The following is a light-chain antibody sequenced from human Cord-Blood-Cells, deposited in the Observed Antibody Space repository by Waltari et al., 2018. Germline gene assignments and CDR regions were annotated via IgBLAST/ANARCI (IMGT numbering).Light chain of an antibody. J-gene: IGKJ3*01. V-gene: IGKV4-1*01. CDR3: QRYYSTPF. CDR2: WAS. Sequence: DIVMTQSPDSLAVSLGERATINCKSSQSVLYSSNNKNDLAWYQQKPGQPPKLLIYWASTRESGVPGRFSGSGSGTDFTLTISSLQAEDVAVYYCQRYYSTPFFGPGTKVDIK. CDR1: QSVLYSSNNKND.